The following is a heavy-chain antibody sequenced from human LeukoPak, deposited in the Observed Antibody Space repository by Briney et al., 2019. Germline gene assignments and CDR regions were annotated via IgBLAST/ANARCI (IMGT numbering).Heavy chain of an antibody. Sequence: PGGSLRLSCAASGFTFSSYSMNLVRQAPGKGLEWVSSISSSSSYIYYADSVKGRFTISRDNAKNSLYLQMNSLRAEDTAVYYCARDVSPIYDSSGYQSAFDIWGQGTMVTVSS. D-gene: IGHD3-22*01. J-gene: IGHJ3*02. CDR2: ISSSSSYI. V-gene: IGHV3-21*01. CDR3: ARDVSPIYDSSGYQSAFDI. CDR1: GFTFSSYS.